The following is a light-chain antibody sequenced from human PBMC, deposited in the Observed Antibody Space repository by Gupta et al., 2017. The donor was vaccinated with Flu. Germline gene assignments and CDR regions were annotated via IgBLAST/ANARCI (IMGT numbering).Light chain of an antibody. CDR1: SLRTYY. Sequence: SSELTQDPAVPVALGQTVSITCQGDSLRTYYTSWYQQKPGQAPVLVIYARDHRPSGIPDRFSGSSSGNTASLTIAGAQAEDEADYYCNSRDNSGNHVIFGGGTKLTVL. J-gene: IGLJ2*01. V-gene: IGLV3-19*01. CDR2: ARD. CDR3: NSRDNSGNHVI.